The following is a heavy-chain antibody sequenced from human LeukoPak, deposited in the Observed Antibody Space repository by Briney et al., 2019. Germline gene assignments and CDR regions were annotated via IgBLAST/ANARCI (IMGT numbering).Heavy chain of an antibody. CDR1: GFTFSSYW. Sequence: GGSLRLSCAASGFTFSSYWMHCVRQAPGKGLVWVSRINSDGSSTSYADSVRGRFTISRDNAKNTLYLQMNSLRAEDTAVYYCARVHFPDAFDIWGQVTMLTVSS. V-gene: IGHV3-74*01. J-gene: IGHJ3*02. CDR2: INSDGSST. CDR3: ARVHFPDAFDI.